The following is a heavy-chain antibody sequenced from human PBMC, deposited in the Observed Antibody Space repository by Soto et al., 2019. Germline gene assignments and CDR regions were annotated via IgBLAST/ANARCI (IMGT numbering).Heavy chain of an antibody. V-gene: IGHV3-23*01. CDR1: GFIFSNFA. Sequence: PGGSLILSCAASGFIFSNFAMYWARRAPGKGLEWVSSIRQSGDRSSYADSAKGRFTISRDNSKNTLYLQMNGLRLDDTAVYYCVTAVRTRLDNWGPGTLVTVSS. CDR2: IRQSGDRS. J-gene: IGHJ4*02. D-gene: IGHD3-10*01. CDR3: VTAVRTRLDN.